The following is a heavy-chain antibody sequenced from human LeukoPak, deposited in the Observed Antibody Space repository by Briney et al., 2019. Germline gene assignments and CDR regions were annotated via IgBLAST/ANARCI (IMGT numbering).Heavy chain of an antibody. D-gene: IGHD4-17*01. V-gene: IGHV1-3*01. J-gene: IGHJ4*02. Sequence: GASVTVSCKASGYTFTSYATHWVRQAPGQRLEWMGWINAGNGNTKYSQKFQGRVTITRDTSASTAYMELSSLRSEDTAVYYCARGDGDDLFFDYWGQGTLVTVSS. CDR3: ARGDGDDLFFDY. CDR2: INAGNGNT. CDR1: GYTFTSYA.